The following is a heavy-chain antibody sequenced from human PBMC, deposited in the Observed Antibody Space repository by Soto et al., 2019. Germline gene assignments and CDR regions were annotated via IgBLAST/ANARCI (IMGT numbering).Heavy chain of an antibody. V-gene: IGHV5-10-1*01. Sequence: PGESLKISCKTSGYTFSGHWISWVRQVPGKDLQWMGNIDPSDSYINYNPAFRGHVTFSVDKSSSTAYLHWRSLGPSDTAIYYCARHGAAIWLGYWGQGTLVTVSS. D-gene: IGHD6-19*01. CDR3: ARHGAAIWLGY. CDR2: IDPSDSYI. J-gene: IGHJ4*02. CDR1: GYTFSGHW.